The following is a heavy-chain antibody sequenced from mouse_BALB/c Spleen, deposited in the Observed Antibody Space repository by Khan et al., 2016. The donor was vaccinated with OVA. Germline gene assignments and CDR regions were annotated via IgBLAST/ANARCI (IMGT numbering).Heavy chain of an antibody. CDR1: GYTFTDYN. V-gene: IGHV1-77*01. CDR2: IYPGSNNT. J-gene: IGHJ3*01. CDR3: AREWGAWFPY. Sequence: QVQLKQSGAELARPGASVKLSCKASGYTFTDYNINWVKQRTGQGLEWIGEIYPGSNNTYYNEKFKGKATLTADKSSSTAYMQLSSLTSEDSAVYFYAREWGAWFPYWGQGTLVTVSA.